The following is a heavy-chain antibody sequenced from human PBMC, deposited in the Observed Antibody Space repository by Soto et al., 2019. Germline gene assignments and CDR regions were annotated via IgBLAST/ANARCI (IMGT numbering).Heavy chain of an antibody. CDR2: ISGSAGST. CDR3: ASIDLMRYYYKDV. J-gene: IGHJ6*03. D-gene: IGHD1-26*01. V-gene: IGHV3-23*01. Sequence: GGSLRLSCAASGFTFRSYAMNWVRQAPGKGLEWVSAISGSAGSTYYADSVKGRFTISRDSSKNTLYLQMNSLRAEDTAVYYCASIDLMRYYYKDVWGKGTTVTVSS. CDR1: GFTFRSYA.